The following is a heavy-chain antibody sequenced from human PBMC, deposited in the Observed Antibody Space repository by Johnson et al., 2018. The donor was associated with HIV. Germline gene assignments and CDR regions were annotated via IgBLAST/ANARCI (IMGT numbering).Heavy chain of an antibody. Sequence: VQLVESGGGLVQPGGSLRLSCTSSGFTFSVYDMHWVRQATGKGLEWVSAVGNDGDTYYSGSVKGRFTISRDNSKNTLYLQMNSLRAEDTAVYYCASRGDCGGDCYSAFDIWGQGTMVTVSS. CDR2: VGNDGDT. CDR3: ASRGDCGGDCYSAFDI. J-gene: IGHJ3*02. D-gene: IGHD2-21*02. CDR1: GFTFSVYD. V-gene: IGHV3-13*01.